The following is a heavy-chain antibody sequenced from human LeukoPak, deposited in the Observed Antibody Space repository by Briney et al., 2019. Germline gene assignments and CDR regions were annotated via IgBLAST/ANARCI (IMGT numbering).Heavy chain of an antibody. V-gene: IGHV1-69*04. Sequence: GSSVKVSCKASGGTFSSYAISWVRQAPGQGLEWMGRIIPILGIANYAQKFQGRVTSTADKSTSTVYMELSSLRSEDTAVYYCARGAMIVVSAFDIWGQGTMVTVSS. CDR1: GGTFSSYA. CDR2: IIPILGIA. CDR3: ARGAMIVVSAFDI. J-gene: IGHJ3*02. D-gene: IGHD3-22*01.